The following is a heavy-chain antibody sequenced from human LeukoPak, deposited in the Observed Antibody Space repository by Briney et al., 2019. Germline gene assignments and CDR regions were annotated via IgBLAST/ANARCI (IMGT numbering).Heavy chain of an antibody. D-gene: IGHD6-19*01. Sequence: SVKVSCKASGGTFSSYAISWVRQAPGQGLEWMGRIIPILGIANYAQKFQGRVTITADKSTSTAYMELSSLRSEDTAVYYCANTIRDYSSGWEDWGQGTLVTVSS. J-gene: IGHJ4*02. V-gene: IGHV1-69*04. CDR1: GGTFSSYA. CDR2: IIPILGIA. CDR3: ANTIRDYSSGWED.